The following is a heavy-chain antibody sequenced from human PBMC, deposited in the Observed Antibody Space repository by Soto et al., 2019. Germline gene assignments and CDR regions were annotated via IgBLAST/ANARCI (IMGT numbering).Heavy chain of an antibody. CDR3: AQRGDTTSWYWFDP. V-gene: IGHV3-23*01. CDR2: ISGNGGST. Sequence: EVQLLESGGGSVQPGGSLRLSCAASGFSFSTYAVSWVRQAPGKGLEWVASISGNGGSTYYADSVEGRLTISRDNSENTLFLQMNSLRVEDTAVYYCAQRGDTTSWYWFDPWGQGTLVTVSS. CDR1: GFSFSTYA. J-gene: IGHJ5*02. D-gene: IGHD2-2*01.